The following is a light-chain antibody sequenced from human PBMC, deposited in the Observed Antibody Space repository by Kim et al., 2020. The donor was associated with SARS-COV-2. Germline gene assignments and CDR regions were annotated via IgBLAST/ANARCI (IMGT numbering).Light chain of an antibody. Sequence: GRTITISCTGSSGSIASNYVQWYQQPPGSAPTTVIYEDNQRPSGVPDRFSGSIDSSSNSTSLTISGLKTEDEADYCCQSYDSSNRVFGGGTQLTVL. CDR2: EDN. CDR1: SGSIASNY. V-gene: IGLV6-57*02. CDR3: QSYDSSNRV. J-gene: IGLJ3*02.